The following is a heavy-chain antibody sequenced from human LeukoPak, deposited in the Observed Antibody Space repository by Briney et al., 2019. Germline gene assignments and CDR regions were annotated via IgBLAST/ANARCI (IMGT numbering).Heavy chain of an antibody. CDR2: ISVYNGNT. J-gene: IGHJ5*02. CDR3: AREGSNTAHYNWFDP. CDR1: GYTFTDYY. V-gene: IGHV1-18*04. Sequence: ASVKVSCKTSGYTFTDYYMHWVRQAPGQGLEWMGWISVYNGNTKYAQKFQGRVTMTTDTSTNTAYMELRSLRSDDTAVYYCAREGSNTAHYNWFDPWGQGTLVTVSS. D-gene: IGHD5-18*01.